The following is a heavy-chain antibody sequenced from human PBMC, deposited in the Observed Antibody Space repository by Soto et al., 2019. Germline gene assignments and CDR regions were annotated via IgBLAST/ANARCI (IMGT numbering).Heavy chain of an antibody. V-gene: IGHV3-30-3*01. Sequence: QVQLVESGGGVVQPGRSLRLSCAASGFTFSSYAMHWVRQAPGKGLEWVAVISYDGSNKYYADSVKGRFTISRDNSKNPLYLKMNSRGAGDRAVYYWARDSWAEGVPTLDSWGQGTLVPVPP. D-gene: IGHD2-15*01. J-gene: IGHJ4*02. CDR2: ISYDGSNK. CDR1: GFTFSSYA. CDR3: ARDSWAEGVPTLDS.